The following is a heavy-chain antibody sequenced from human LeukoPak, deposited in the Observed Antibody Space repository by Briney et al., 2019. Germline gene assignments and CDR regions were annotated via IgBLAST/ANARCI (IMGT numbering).Heavy chain of an antibody. J-gene: IGHJ4*02. CDR1: GFTFRSYW. CDR3: IRGSGGWAH. V-gene: IGHV3-74*01. D-gene: IGHD2-15*01. Sequence: GGSLRLSCEASGFTFRSYWMHWVRQAPGKGLVWVSGINGDESTTDYADSVRGRFTISRDNAKNTLYLQLHSLRDEDTAVYYCIRGSGGWAHWGQGALVTVSS. CDR2: INGDESTT.